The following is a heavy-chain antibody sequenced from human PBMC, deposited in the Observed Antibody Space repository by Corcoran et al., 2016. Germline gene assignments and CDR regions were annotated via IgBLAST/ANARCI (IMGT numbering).Heavy chain of an antibody. J-gene: IGHJ5*02. D-gene: IGHD6-13*01. Sequence: QVQLVQSGAEVKKPGASVKVSCKASGYTFTGYYMHWVRQAPGQGLEWMGWINPNSGGTNYAQKFQGRVTMTRDTSISTAYMELSRLRSDDTAVYYCARVGKPAGGTEVGNWFDPWGQGTLVTVSS. V-gene: IGHV1-2*02. CDR1: GYTFTGYY. CDR2: INPNSGGT. CDR3: ARVGKPAGGTEVGNWFDP.